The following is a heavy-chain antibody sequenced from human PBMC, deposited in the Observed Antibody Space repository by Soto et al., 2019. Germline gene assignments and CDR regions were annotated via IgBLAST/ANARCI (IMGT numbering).Heavy chain of an antibody. Sequence: QITLKESGPTLVKPTQTLTLTCSFSGFSLSSNGVGVGWIRQPPGKALEFLALVYWDDDKRYSPSLKSRLTITQDTSKPQVVLTMTNMDPVDTATYSCAHNFRGSGSYTGDRFDSWGQGILVIVSS. CDR1: GFSLSSNGVG. J-gene: IGHJ5*01. CDR2: VYWDDDK. D-gene: IGHD3-10*01. CDR3: AHNFRGSGSYTGDRFDS. V-gene: IGHV2-5*02.